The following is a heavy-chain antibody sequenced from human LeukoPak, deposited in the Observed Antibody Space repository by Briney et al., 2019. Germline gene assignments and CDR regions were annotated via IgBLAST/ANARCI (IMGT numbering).Heavy chain of an antibody. Sequence: PSETLSLTRTVSGGSISSGSYYWSWIRQPAGKGLEWIGRTYTSGSTNYNPSLKSRVTISVDTSKNQFSLKLSSVTAADTAVYYCARDLQGYGSSGYLDYWGQGTLVTVSS. V-gene: IGHV4-61*02. CDR1: GGSISSGSYY. D-gene: IGHD3-22*01. J-gene: IGHJ4*02. CDR2: TYTSGST. CDR3: ARDLQGYGSSGYLDY.